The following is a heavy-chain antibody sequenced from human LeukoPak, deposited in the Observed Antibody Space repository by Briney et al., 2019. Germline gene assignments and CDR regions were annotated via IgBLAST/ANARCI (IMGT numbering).Heavy chain of an antibody. CDR1: GGSISSYY. CDR2: FYYSGST. D-gene: IGHD6-13*01. CDR3: ARAFGSSWYEDYYYYIDV. Sequence: SETLSLTCTVSGGSISSYYWSWIRQPPGKGLEWIGNFYYSGSTNYNPSLKSRVTISVDTSKNQFSLKLSSVTAADTAVYYCARAFGSSWYEDYYYYIDVWGKGTTVTVSS. J-gene: IGHJ6*03. V-gene: IGHV4-59*12.